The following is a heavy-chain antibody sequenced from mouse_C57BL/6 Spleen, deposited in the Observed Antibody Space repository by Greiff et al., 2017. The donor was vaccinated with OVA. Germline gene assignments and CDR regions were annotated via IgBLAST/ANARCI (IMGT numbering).Heavy chain of an antibody. CDR1: GFNIKDDY. D-gene: IGHD2-5*01. J-gene: IGHJ2*01. CDR2: IDPENGDT. V-gene: IGHV14-4*01. CDR3: TTYYSIRDY. Sequence: EVQLQQSGAELVRPGASVKLSCTASGFNIKDDYMHWVKQRPEQGLEWIGWIDPENGDTEYASKFQGKATITADTSSNTAYLQLSSLTSEDTAVYYFTTYYSIRDYWGQGTTLTVSS.